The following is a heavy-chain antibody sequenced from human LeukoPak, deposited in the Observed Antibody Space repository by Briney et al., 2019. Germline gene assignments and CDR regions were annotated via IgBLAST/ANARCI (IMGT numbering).Heavy chain of an antibody. CDR1: GGSISSYY. V-gene: IGHV4-59*01. D-gene: IGHD2-8*01. CDR3: ARAFNGGAGYFDY. Sequence: SETLSLTYTVSGGSISSYYWSWIRQPPGKGLEWIGYIYYSGSTNYNPSLKSRVTISVDTSKNQFSLKLSSVTAADTAVYYCARAFNGGAGYFDYWGQGTLVTVSS. CDR2: IYYSGST. J-gene: IGHJ4*02.